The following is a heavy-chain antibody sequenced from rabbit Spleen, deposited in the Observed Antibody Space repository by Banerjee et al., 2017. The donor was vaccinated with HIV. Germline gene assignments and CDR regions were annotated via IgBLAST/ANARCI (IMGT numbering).Heavy chain of an antibody. Sequence: QSLEESGGGLVQPEGSLALTCKASGFSFSSSDYICWVRQAPGKGLEWISCIDTNDGDTDYANWPKGRFTISKTSSTTVTLQMTSLTAADTATYFCARNYVNAFDPWGQGTLVTVS. CDR3: ARNYVNAFDP. J-gene: IGHJ2*01. V-gene: IGHV1S40*01. CDR2: IDTNDGDT. D-gene: IGHD1-1*01. CDR1: GFSFSSSDY.